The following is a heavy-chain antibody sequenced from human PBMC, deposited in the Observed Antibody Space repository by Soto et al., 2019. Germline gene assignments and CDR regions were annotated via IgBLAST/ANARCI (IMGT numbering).Heavy chain of an antibody. J-gene: IGHJ3*02. D-gene: IGHD6-6*01. V-gene: IGHV1-69*01. CDR3: ARGLIAARRDAFDI. CDR2: IIPIFGTA. CDR1: GGTFSSYA. Sequence: QVQLVQSWAEVKKPGSSVKVSCKASGGTFSSYAIRWVRQAPGQGLEWMGGIIPIFGTANYAQKFQGRVTITADESTSTAYMELSSMRSEDTAVYYCARGLIAARRDAFDIWGQGTMVTVSS.